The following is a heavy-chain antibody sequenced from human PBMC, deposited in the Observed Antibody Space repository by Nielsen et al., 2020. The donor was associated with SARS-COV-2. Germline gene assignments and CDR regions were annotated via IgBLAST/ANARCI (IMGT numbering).Heavy chain of an antibody. CDR3: ARGDLVVVPSPILGLGPFFYYFYLDV. J-gene: IGHJ4*02. V-gene: IGHV4-4*02. CDR2: VSHSRSI. Sequence: SETLSLTCAVSGGSVSSNDWWTWVRQSPGKGLEWIGEVSHSRSINYNPSLKSRVTLSMDKSKRQFSLRLTSVSAADTAVYFCARGDLVVVPSPILGLGPFFYYFYLDVWGQGTLVTVSS. CDR1: GGSVSSNDW. D-gene: IGHD2-2*01.